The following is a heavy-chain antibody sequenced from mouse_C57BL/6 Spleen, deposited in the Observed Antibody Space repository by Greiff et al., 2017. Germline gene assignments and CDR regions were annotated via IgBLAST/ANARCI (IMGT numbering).Heavy chain of an antibody. V-gene: IGHV1-82*01. CDR1: GYAFSSSW. CDR2: IYPGDGDT. D-gene: IGHD2-10*02. Sequence: QVQLQQSGPELVKPGASVKISCKASGYAFSSSWMNWVKQRPGKGLEWIGRIYPGDGDTNYNGKFKGKDTLTADKSSSTAYMQLSSLTSEDSAVYFCAREGYGNYEDYFDYWGQGTTLTVSS. CDR3: AREGYGNYEDYFDY. J-gene: IGHJ2*01.